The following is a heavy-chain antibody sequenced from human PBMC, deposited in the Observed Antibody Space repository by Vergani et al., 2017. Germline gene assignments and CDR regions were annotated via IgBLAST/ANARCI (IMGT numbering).Heavy chain of an antibody. CDR3: ATKSCGTPGCQIGYFRE. V-gene: IGHV3-30*03. J-gene: IGHJ1*01. CDR2: ISYDGTQK. CDR1: GFTSSYYG. D-gene: IGHD1-1*01. Sequence: QVHLVESGGGVVQPGRSLRLSCVVSGFTSSYYGMHWVRQAPGKGLEGVAEISYDGTQKYYADSVKGRFTISRDNSKSTLYLQMNSLRTEDTAVYYCATKSCGTPGCQIGYFREWGQGTLVTVSS.